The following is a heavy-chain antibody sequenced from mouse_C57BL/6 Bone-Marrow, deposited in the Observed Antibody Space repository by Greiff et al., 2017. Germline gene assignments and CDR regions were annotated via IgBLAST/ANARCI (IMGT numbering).Heavy chain of an antibody. J-gene: IGHJ3*01. CDR3: TGYCGSEAWFAY. Sequence: EVKVVESGGGLVQPGGSMKLSCVASGFTFSNYWMNWVRQSPEKGLEWVAQIRLKSDNYATHYAESVKGRFTISRDDSKSSVYLQMNNLRAEDTGVYYCTGYCGSEAWFAYWGQGTLVTVSA. CDR2: IRLKSDNYAT. V-gene: IGHV6-3*01. D-gene: IGHD1-1*01. CDR1: GFTFSNYW.